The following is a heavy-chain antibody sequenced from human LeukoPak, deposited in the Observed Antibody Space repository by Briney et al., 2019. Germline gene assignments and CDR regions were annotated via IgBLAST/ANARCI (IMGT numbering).Heavy chain of an antibody. V-gene: IGHV4-59*08. CDR1: GGSISSYY. CDR2: IYYSGST. CDR3: ARQPTTVTRVPDAFDI. J-gene: IGHJ3*02. Sequence: SETLSLTCTVSGGSISSYYWSWIRQPPGKGLEWIGYIYYSGSTNYNPSLKSRVTISVDTSKNQFSLKLSSVTAADTAVYYCARQPTTVTRVPDAFDIWGQGTMATVSS. D-gene: IGHD4-4*01.